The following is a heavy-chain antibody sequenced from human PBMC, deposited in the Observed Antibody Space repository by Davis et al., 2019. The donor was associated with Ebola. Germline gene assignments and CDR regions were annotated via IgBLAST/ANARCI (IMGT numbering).Heavy chain of an antibody. CDR1: GYTFTGYY. Sequence: ASVKVSCKASGYTFTGYYMHWVRQAPGQGLEWMGWINPNSGGTNYAQKFQGRVTMTRDTSISTAYMELSRLRSDDTAVYYCACSSSGWYNWFDPWGQGTLVTVSS. CDR3: ACSSSGWYNWFDP. D-gene: IGHD6-19*01. CDR2: INPNSGGT. J-gene: IGHJ5*02. V-gene: IGHV1-2*02.